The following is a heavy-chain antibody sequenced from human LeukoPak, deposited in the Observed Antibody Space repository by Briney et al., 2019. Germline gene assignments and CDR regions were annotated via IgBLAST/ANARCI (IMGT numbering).Heavy chain of an antibody. Sequence: GGSLRLSCAASGFTFSSYGMHWVRQAPGKGLEWLAAISYDGSDKYFADSVKGRFTISRDNSKNTLYLQMNSLRAEDTAVYYCAKDLSVPALGVWGQGITVTVSS. CDR3: AKDLSVPALGV. J-gene: IGHJ6*02. V-gene: IGHV3-30*18. CDR1: GFTFSSYG. CDR2: ISYDGSDK. D-gene: IGHD2/OR15-2a*01.